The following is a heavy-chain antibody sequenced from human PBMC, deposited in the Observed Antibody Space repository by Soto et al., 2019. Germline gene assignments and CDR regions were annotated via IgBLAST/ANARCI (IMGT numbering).Heavy chain of an antibody. V-gene: IGHV3-11*03. D-gene: IGHD1-1*01. CDR3: TGGQDNLAVNFDY. CDR1: DYY. Sequence: DYYMSWIRQSPGKGLEWLSYITSSSSYTHYADSVKGRFTISRDNAKNSLYLQMNSLRAEDTAVYYCTGGQDNLAVNFDYWGQGTPVTVSS. CDR2: ITSSSSYT. J-gene: IGHJ4*02.